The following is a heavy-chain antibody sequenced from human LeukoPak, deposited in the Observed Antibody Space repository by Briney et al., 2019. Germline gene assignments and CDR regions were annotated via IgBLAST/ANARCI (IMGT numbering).Heavy chain of an antibody. V-gene: IGHV3-7*01. CDR3: TKGLSVMVFGVAPPHQ. Sequence: GGSLRLSCAASGFTFKNYWMSWVRQAPGKGLEWVGNIQQDGSEKDYLDSVKGRFTISRDNSKDTLYLQMSSLRVEDTAVYYCTKGLSVMVFGVAPPHQWGQGTRVTVSS. CDR2: IQQDGSEK. D-gene: IGHD3/OR15-3a*01. J-gene: IGHJ1*01. CDR1: GFTFKNYW.